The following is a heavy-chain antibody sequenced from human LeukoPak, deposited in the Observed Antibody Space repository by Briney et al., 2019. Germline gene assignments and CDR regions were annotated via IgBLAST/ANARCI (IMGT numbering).Heavy chain of an antibody. CDR2: IYYSGST. D-gene: IGHD3-10*01. V-gene: IGHV4-59*01. J-gene: IGHJ4*02. CDR3: ASTTAYYYGSGSFPFDY. Sequence: SETLSLTCTVSGGSISSYYWSWIRQPPGKGLEWIGYIYYSGSTNYNPSLKSRVTISVDTSKNQFSLKLSSVTAADTAVYYCASTTAYYYGSGSFPFDYWGQGTLVTVSS. CDR1: GGSISSYY.